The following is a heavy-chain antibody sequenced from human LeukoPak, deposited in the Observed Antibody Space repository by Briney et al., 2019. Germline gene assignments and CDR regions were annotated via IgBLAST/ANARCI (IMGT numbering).Heavy chain of an antibody. D-gene: IGHD3-22*01. CDR3: AKSTYYYDTFVNAFDF. V-gene: IGHV4-39*07. CDR2: IYYGGST. CDR1: GGSVSSTHY. J-gene: IGHJ3*01. Sequence: SETLSLTCTVSGGSVSSTHYWGWIRQPPGKGLAWIGSIYYGGSTYYNASLRSRVTTSVDTSKNQFSLKLSSVTAADTAVYYCAKSTYYYDTFVNAFDFWGQGTVVTVSS.